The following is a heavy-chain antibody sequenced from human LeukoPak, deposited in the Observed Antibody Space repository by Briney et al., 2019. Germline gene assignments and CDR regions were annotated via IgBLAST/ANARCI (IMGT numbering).Heavy chain of an antibody. D-gene: IGHD3-22*01. CDR1: GFTFSSYS. Sequence: PGGSLRLSCAASGFTFSSYSMNWVRQAPGKGLEWVSSISSSSSYIYYADSVKGRFTISRDNAKNSLYLQMNSLRAEDTAVYYCARDYYDSSGYGSGGNYYYYGTDVWGQGTTVTVSS. J-gene: IGHJ6*02. CDR2: ISSSSSYI. V-gene: IGHV3-21*01. CDR3: ARDYYDSSGYGSGGNYYYYGTDV.